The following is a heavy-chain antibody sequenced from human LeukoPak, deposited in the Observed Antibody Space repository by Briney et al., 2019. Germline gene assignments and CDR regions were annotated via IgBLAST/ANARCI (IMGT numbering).Heavy chain of an antibody. J-gene: IGHJ6*03. V-gene: IGHV3-7*04. CDR2: IKQDGSEK. CDR1: GFTFSSYW. D-gene: IGHD3-22*01. Sequence: GGALRLSCAASGFTFSSYWMSWVRQAPGKGLEWVANIKQDGSEKYYVDSVKGRFTISRDNAKNSLYLQMNSLRAEDTAVYYCARADRDSSGYYPLPPYYYYYYMDVWGKGTTVTVSS. CDR3: ARADRDSSGYYPLPPYYYYYYMDV.